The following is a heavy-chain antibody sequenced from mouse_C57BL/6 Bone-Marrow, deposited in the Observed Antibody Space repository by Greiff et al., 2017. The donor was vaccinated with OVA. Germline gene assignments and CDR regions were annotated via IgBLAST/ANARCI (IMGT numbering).Heavy chain of an antibody. J-gene: IGHJ4*01. V-gene: IGHV1-59*01. CDR1: GYTFTSYW. Sequence: VQLQQPGAELVRPGTSVKLSCKASGYTFTSYWMHWVKQRPGQGLEWIGVIDPSDSYTNYNQKFKGKATLTVDTSSSTAYMQLSSLTSEDSAVYYCAREDYYYGSSYDYAMDYGGQGTSVTVSS. CDR2: IDPSDSYT. CDR3: AREDYYYGSSYDYAMDY. D-gene: IGHD1-1*01.